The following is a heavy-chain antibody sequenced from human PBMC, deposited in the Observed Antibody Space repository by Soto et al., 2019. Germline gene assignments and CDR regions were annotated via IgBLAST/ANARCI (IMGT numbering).Heavy chain of an antibody. V-gene: IGHV4-34*01. CDR1: GGSFSGYY. D-gene: IGHD6-19*01. J-gene: IGHJ6*02. CDR3: ARERAGQYYYYGMDV. CDR2: INHSGST. Sequence: SETLSLTCAVYGGSFSGYYWSWIRQPPGKGLEWIGEINHSGSTNYNPSLKSRVTISVDTSKNQFSLKLSSVTAADTAVYYCARERAGQYYYYGMDVWGQGTTVTVSS.